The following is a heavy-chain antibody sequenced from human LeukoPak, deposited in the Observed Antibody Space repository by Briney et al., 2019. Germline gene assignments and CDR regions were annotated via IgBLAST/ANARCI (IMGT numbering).Heavy chain of an antibody. CDR3: ARGMDDLQLGGWFDP. Sequence: SETVSLICSVWGRSMSSYYWRWIRQPPGKGVEDIGFIYYCWTSNYNPSLKSRVTMSVDTSKLQFSLKLSSVTAADTAVYYCARGMDDLQLGGWFDPWGQGTLVTVSS. J-gene: IGHJ5*02. CDR2: IYYCWTS. V-gene: IGHV4-59*01. CDR1: GRSMSSYY. D-gene: IGHD3-16*01.